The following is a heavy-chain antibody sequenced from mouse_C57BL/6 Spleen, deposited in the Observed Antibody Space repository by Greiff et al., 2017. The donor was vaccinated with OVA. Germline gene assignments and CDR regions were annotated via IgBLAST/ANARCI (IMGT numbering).Heavy chain of an antibody. D-gene: IGHD1-1*01. V-gene: IGHV1-18*01. J-gene: IGHJ2*01. CDR1: GYTFTDYN. CDR3: AREGVVAPYFDY. Sequence: VQLKESGPELVKPGASVKIPCKASGYTFTDYNMDWVKQSHGKSLEWIGDINPNNGGTIYNQKFKGKATLTVDKSSSTAYMELRSLTSEDTAVYYCAREGVVAPYFDYWGQGTTLTVSS. CDR2: INPNNGGT.